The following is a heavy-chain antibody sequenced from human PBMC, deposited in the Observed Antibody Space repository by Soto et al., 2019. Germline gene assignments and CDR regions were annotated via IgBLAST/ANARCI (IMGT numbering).Heavy chain of an antibody. D-gene: IGHD6-13*01. CDR2: IGTAGDT. J-gene: IGHJ3*02. CDR1: GFTFSSYD. CDR3: ARGLDSSSFHPRTHDAFEI. V-gene: IGHV3-13*01. Sequence: GGSLRLSCAASGFTFSSYDMHWVRQATGKGLEWVSAIGTAGDTYYPGSVKGRFTISRENAKNSLYLQMNSLRAGDTAVYYCARGLDSSSFHPRTHDAFEIWGQGSMVTVSS.